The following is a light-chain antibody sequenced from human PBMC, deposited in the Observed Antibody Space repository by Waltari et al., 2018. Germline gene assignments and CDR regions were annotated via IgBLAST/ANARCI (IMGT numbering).Light chain of an antibody. CDR1: QSISKW. CDR2: EAS. CDR3: QQYNSYSLLT. V-gene: IGKV1-5*03. Sequence: DIEMTQSPATLSASVGERATITCRASQSISKWLAWYQQKPGKAPNHLIYEASTLRGGVPSKFCGSSSGTNFSLTISSLQPDEFATYYCQQYNSYSLLTFGGGTKIEIK. J-gene: IGKJ4*01.